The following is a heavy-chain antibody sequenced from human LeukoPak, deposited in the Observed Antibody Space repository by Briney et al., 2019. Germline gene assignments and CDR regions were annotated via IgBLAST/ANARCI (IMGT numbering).Heavy chain of an antibody. Sequence: PSETLSLTCTVSGDSISGNIHYWCWIRQSAGKGLEWIGRLNPSGNINYNPSLKSRLTMSLDPSENKLSLKLSSVTAADTAVYYCARGRPSGDFFDYWGQGALVTVSS. V-gene: IGHV4-61*02. CDR3: ARGRPSGDFFDY. CDR2: LNPSGNI. D-gene: IGHD4-17*01. CDR1: GDSISGNIHY. J-gene: IGHJ4*02.